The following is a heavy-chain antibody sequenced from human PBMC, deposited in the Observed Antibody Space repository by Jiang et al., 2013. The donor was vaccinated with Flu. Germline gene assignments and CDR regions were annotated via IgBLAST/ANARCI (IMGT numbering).Heavy chain of an antibody. D-gene: IGHD2-2*01. Sequence: SGAEVKKPGSSVKVSCKASGGTFSSYAISWVRQAPGQGLEWMGGIIPIFGTANYAQKFQGRVTITADESTSTAYMELSSLRSEDTAVYYCARGGCSSTSCYVSSSWSASPLEYFQHWGQGTLVTVSS. CDR3: ARGGCSSTSCYVSSSWSASPLEYFQH. CDR2: IIPIFGTA. CDR1: GGTFSSYA. V-gene: IGHV1-69*01. J-gene: IGHJ1*01.